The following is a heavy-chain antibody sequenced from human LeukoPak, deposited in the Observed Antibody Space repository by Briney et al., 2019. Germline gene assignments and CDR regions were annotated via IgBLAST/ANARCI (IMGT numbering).Heavy chain of an antibody. CDR3: AREFGKNYDFWSGYYNWFDP. D-gene: IGHD3-3*01. CDR2: IIPIFGTA. J-gene: IGHJ5*02. CDR1: GGTFSSYA. Sequence: GASVKVSCKASGGTFSSYAISWVRQAPGQGLEWMGGIIPIFGTANYAQKFQGRVTITTDESTSTAYMELSSLRSEDTAVYYCAREFGKNYDFWSGYYNWFDPWGQGTLVTVSS. V-gene: IGHV1-69*05.